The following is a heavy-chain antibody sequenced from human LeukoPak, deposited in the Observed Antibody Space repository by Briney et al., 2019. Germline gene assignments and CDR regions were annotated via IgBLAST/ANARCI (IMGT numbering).Heavy chain of an antibody. CDR2: ISSSSNFI. J-gene: IGHJ4*02. D-gene: IGHD2-2*01. V-gene: IGHV3-21*01. CDR1: GFSFSSYS. Sequence: GGSLRLSCAASGFSFSSYSMNWVRQAPGKGLEWVSSISSSSNFIYYADSVKGRFTISSDNAKNSLYLQMNSLRAEDTAVYYCARAGDCSTTSCYATFDYWGQGILVAVSS. CDR3: ARAGDCSTTSCYATFDY.